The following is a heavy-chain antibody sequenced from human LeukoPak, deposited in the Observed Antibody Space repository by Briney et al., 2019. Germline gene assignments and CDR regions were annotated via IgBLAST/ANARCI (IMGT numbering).Heavy chain of an antibody. CDR3: ARSSGFGY. Sequence: GRSLRLSCTPSGFTFTVYWMSWVRQAPGQGLEWVANVNQDGSEKHYVDSVKGRFTISRGNANNSVYLQMRSLRAEDSAVYYCARSSGFGYWGQGTLVTVSS. V-gene: IGHV3-7*01. CDR1: GFTFTVYW. CDR2: VNQDGSEK. D-gene: IGHD3-22*01. J-gene: IGHJ4*02.